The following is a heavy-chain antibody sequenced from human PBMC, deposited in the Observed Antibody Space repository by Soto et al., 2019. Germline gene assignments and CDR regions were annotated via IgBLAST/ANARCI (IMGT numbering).Heavy chain of an antibody. V-gene: IGHV4-34*01. Sequence: QVQLQQWGAGLLKPSETLSLTCAVYGGSFSGYYWSWIRQPPGKGLEWIGEINHSGSTNYNPSLNSRFTISVDPSKNQFSLKLSSVTAADTAVYYCARGTPVTRRYYYYGMDVWGQGTTVTVSS. CDR3: ARGTPVTRRYYYYGMDV. CDR2: INHSGST. J-gene: IGHJ6*02. CDR1: GGSFSGYY. D-gene: IGHD4-17*01.